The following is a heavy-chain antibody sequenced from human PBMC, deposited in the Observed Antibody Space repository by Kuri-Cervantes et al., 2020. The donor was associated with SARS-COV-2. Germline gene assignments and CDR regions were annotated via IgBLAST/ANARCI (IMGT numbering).Heavy chain of an antibody. CDR1: GGSISSYY. J-gene: IGHJ4*02. Sequence: SETLSLTRTVPGGSISSYYWSWIRQPPGKGLEWIGYIYYSGSTNYNPSLKSRVTISVDTSKNQFSLKLSSVTAADTAVYYCARAIAAAAPFDYWGQGTLVTVSS. D-gene: IGHD6-13*01. CDR2: IYYSGST. V-gene: IGHV4-59*01. CDR3: ARAIAAAAPFDY.